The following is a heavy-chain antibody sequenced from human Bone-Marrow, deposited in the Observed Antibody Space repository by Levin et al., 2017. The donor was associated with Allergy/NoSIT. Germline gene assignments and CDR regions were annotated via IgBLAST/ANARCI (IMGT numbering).Heavy chain of an antibody. D-gene: IGHD2-2*01. CDR1: GFNFDTYA. J-gene: IGHJ6*02. CDR3: VRFARPDAKDYYYYGLDV. V-gene: IGHV3-30*03. CDR2: ISFDRSDK. Sequence: GGSLRLSCAASGFNFDTYAMHWVRQAPGKGLEWVALISFDRSDKYYADSVRGRFTISRDNSKNTLYLQMNSLRVDDMAVYYCVRFARPDAKDYYYYGLDVWGHGTTVTVSS.